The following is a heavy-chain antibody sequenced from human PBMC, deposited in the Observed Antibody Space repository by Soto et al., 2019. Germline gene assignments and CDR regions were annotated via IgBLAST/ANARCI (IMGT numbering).Heavy chain of an antibody. CDR2: INPSGGST. CDR3: ARARREQTDYGGYYFDY. Sequence: ASVKVSCKASGYTFTSYGISWVRQAPGQGLEWMGIINPSGGSTSYAQKFQGRVTMTRDTSTSTVYMELSSLRSEDTAVYYCARARREQTDYGGYYFDYWGQGTLVTVSS. D-gene: IGHD4-17*01. CDR1: GYTFTSYG. V-gene: IGHV1-46*01. J-gene: IGHJ4*02.